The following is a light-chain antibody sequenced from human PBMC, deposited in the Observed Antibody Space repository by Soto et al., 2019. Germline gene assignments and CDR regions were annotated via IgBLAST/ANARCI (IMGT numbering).Light chain of an antibody. V-gene: IGKV1-5*03. J-gene: IGKJ2*01. CDR1: QSISDS. CDR2: KAS. Sequence: DIQMTQSPSTLSASVGDRVTITCRASQSISDSLAWYQQKLGKAPKLLIYKASILESGVPSRFSGSGSGTEFTLTINSLQPDDFAAYFCQHYDTYSSTFGQGTKLDIK. CDR3: QHYDTYSST.